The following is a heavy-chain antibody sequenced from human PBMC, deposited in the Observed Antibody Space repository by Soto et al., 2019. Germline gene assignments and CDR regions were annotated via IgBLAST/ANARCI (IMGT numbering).Heavy chain of an antibody. Sequence: PSETLSLTCAVYGGSFSGYYWTWIRQPPGEGLEWIGEINHSGSTNYNPSLKSRVTISVDTSKNQFSLKLSSVTAADTAVYYCARGRYYDFWSGYYTNWFDPWGQGTLVTVSS. D-gene: IGHD3-3*01. CDR2: INHSGST. CDR1: GGSFSGYY. J-gene: IGHJ5*02. V-gene: IGHV4-34*01. CDR3: ARGRYYDFWSGYYTNWFDP.